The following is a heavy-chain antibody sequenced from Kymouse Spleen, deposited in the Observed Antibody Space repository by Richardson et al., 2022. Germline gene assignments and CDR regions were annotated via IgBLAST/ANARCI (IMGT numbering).Heavy chain of an antibody. Sequence: QVQLQQWGAGLLKPSETLSLTCAVYGGSFSGYYWSWIRQPPGKGLEWIGEINHSGSTNYNPSLKSRVTISVDTSKNQFSLKLSSVTAADTAVYYCARGTGTTDYYYGMDVWGQGTTVTVSS. D-gene: IGHD1-7*01. V-gene: IGHV4-34*01. CDR3: ARGTGTTDYYYGMDV. J-gene: IGHJ6*02. CDR1: GGSFSGYY. CDR2: INHSGST.